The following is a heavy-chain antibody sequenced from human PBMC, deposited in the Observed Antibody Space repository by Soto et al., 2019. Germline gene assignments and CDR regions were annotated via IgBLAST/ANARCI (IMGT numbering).Heavy chain of an antibody. CDR1: GGSISNYY. CDR3: ARDRPSEYTYGSSGWSDP. CDR2: IYYNGIT. Sequence: SETLSLTCTVSGGSISNYYWSWIRQPPGNELEWIAYIYYNGITNYNPSLKSRVTISVDTSKNQFSLTLTSVTAADTAVYFCARDRPSEYTYGSSGWSDPWGQGTLVTVSS. D-gene: IGHD5-18*01. V-gene: IGHV4-59*01. J-gene: IGHJ5*02.